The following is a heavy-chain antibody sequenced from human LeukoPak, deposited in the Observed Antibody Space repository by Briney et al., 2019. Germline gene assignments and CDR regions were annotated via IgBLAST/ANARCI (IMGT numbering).Heavy chain of an antibody. J-gene: IGHJ5*02. CDR2: MYSGGDT. Sequence: GGSLRLSCAASGFTVSDNYMSWLRQAPGKGLEWVSVMYSGGDTYYADSVKGRFTFSRDISKNTLYLQMNGLRTDDTAMYYCARDAPQVPAAGVLASWGQGTLVTVSS. V-gene: IGHV3-53*01. D-gene: IGHD6-13*01. CDR3: ARDAPQVPAAGVLAS. CDR1: GFTVSDNY.